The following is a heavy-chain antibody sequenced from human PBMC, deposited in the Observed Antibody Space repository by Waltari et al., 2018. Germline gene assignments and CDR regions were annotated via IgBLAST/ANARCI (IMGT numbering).Heavy chain of an antibody. J-gene: IGHJ3*02. CDR1: GGTFSSYA. CDR3: VDYGGNIGAFDI. V-gene: IGHV1-69*13. CDR2: IIPIFGTA. D-gene: IGHD2-15*01. Sequence: QVQLVQSGAEVKKPGSSVKVSCKASGGTFSSYAISWVRQAPGQGLEWMGGIIPIFGTANYAQKFQSRVTITANNSTSTAYMGLSSLGSEDTAVYYGVDYGGNIGAFDIWGQGTMVTVSS.